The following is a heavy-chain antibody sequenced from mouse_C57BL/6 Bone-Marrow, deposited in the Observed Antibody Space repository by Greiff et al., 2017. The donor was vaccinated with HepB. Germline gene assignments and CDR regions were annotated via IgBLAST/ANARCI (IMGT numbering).Heavy chain of an antibody. CDR3: ARHYGAWFAY. D-gene: IGHD1-1*01. CDR1: GYTFTSYG. Sequence: VQRVESGAELARPGASVKLSCKASGYTFTSYGISWVKQRTGQGLEWIGEIYPRSGNTYYNEKFKGKATLTADKSSSTAYMELRSLTSEDSAVYFCARHYGAWFAYWGQGTLVTVSA. CDR2: IYPRSGNT. J-gene: IGHJ3*01. V-gene: IGHV1-81*01.